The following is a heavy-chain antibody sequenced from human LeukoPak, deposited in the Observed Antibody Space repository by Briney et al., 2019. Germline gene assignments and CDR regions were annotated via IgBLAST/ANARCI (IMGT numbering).Heavy chain of an antibody. V-gene: IGHV1-69*05. CDR2: IIPIFGTA. CDR1: GGTFSSYA. Sequence: GASVKVSCKASGGTFSSYAISWVRQAPGQGLEWMGGIIPIFGTANYAQKFQGRVTITTDESTSTAYMELSSLRSEDTAVYYCARTDGGYYYMDVWGKGTTVTVSS. CDR3: ARTDGGYYYMDV. J-gene: IGHJ6*03. D-gene: IGHD5-24*01.